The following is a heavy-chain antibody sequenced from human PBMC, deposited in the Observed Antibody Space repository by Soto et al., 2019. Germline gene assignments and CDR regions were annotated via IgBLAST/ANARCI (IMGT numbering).Heavy chain of an antibody. Sequence: QITLKESGPTLVKPTQTLTLTCTFSGFSLSTSGVGVGWIRQPPGKALEGLALIYWDDDKRYSPSLKSRLSITNDTSKSQVALTMTNMDPVDTATYYCAHRQESSTIFGVVTTNWFDPWGQGTLVTVSS. J-gene: IGHJ5*02. V-gene: IGHV2-5*02. D-gene: IGHD3-3*01. CDR1: GFSLSTSGVG. CDR3: AHRQESSTIFGVVTTNWFDP. CDR2: IYWDDDK.